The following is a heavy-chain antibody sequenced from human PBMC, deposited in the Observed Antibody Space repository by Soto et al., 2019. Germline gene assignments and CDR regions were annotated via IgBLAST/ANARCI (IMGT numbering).Heavy chain of an antibody. Sequence: SETLSLTCTVSGGSVSSGSYYWSWIRQPPGKGLEWIGYIYHSGSTYYNPSLKSRVTISVDTSKNQFSLKLSSVTAADTAVYYCARVYYDSGAYYYDYFDYWGQGTLVTVSS. J-gene: IGHJ4*02. CDR2: IYHSGST. CDR1: GGSVSSGSYY. D-gene: IGHD3-22*01. CDR3: ARVYYDSGAYYYDYFDY. V-gene: IGHV4-61*01.